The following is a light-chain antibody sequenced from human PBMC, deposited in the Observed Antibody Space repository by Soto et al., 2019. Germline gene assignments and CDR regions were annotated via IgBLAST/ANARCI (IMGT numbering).Light chain of an antibody. V-gene: IGKV1-33*01. J-gene: IGKJ5*01. CDR2: DAS. CDR1: QDISDV. Sequence: DIQMTQSPSALDASVGDRVTITCQASQDISDVLNWYQQQPGKAAKVLIYDASKLQTGVPSRFSGRGSGKDFTLTISSLQPDDSGTYYCQQFYDLPITFGQGTRLDIK. CDR3: QQFYDLPIT.